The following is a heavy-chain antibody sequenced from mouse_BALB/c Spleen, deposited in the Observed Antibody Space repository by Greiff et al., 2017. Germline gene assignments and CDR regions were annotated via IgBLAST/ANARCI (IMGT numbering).Heavy chain of an antibody. Sequence: EVQGVESGPGLVKPSQSLSLTCTVTGYSITSDYAWNWIRQFPGNKLEWMGYISYSGSTSYNPSLKSRISITRDTSKNQFFLQLNSVTTEDTATYYCAKVRRGYYAMDYWGQGTSVTVSS. CDR3: AKVRRGYYAMDY. D-gene: IGHD2-14*01. V-gene: IGHV3-2*02. CDR2: ISYSGST. J-gene: IGHJ4*01. CDR1: GYSITSDYA.